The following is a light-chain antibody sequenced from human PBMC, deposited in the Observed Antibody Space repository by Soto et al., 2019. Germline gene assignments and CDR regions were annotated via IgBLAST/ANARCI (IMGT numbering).Light chain of an antibody. V-gene: IGLV4-69*01. CDR1: SGHSSYA. J-gene: IGLJ3*02. CDR2: LNSDGSH. Sequence: QLVLTQSPSASASLGASVKLTCTLSSGHSSYAIAWHQQQPEKGPRYLMKLNSDGSHSKGDGIPDRFSGSSSGAERYLTISSLQSEDEADYYCPTWDTGIHWVFGGGTKVTVL. CDR3: PTWDTGIHWV.